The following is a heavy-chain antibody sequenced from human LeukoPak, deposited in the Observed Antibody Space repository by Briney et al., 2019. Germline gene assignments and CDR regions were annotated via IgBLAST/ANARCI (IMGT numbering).Heavy chain of an antibody. D-gene: IGHD3-22*01. CDR1: GFTFSSYA. J-gene: IGHJ3*02. CDR2: ISYDGSNK. V-gene: IGHV3-30-3*01. Sequence: GRSLRLSCAASGFTFSSYAMHWVRQAPGKGLEWVAVISYDGSNKYYADSVKGRFTISRDNSKNTLYLQMNSLRAEDTAVYHCARSGDSSHLDAFDIWGQGTMVTVSS. CDR3: ARSGDSSHLDAFDI.